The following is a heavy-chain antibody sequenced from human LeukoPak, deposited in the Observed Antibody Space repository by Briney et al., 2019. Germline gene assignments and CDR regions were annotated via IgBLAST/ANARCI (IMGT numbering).Heavy chain of an antibody. CDR3: AKGVGGVVVPAAMPSWFDP. D-gene: IGHD2-2*01. Sequence: GGSLRLSCAASGFTFSNYGMHWVRQAPGKGLEWVAVISYDGSNKYYADSVKGRFTISRDNSKNTLYLQMNSLRAEDTAVYYCAKGVGGVVVPAAMPSWFDPWGQGTLVTVSS. CDR1: GFTFSNYG. V-gene: IGHV3-30*18. J-gene: IGHJ5*02. CDR2: ISYDGSNK.